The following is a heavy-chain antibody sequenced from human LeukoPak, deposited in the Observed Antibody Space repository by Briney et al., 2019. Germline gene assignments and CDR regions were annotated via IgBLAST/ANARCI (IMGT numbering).Heavy chain of an antibody. J-gene: IGHJ4*02. CDR1: GFTLSSYA. D-gene: IGHD2-2*01. V-gene: IGHV3-30-3*01. CDR3: AQFQPYFDY. CDR2: ISYDGSNK. Sequence: GGSLRLSCAASGFTLSSYAMHWVRHAPGKGLEWVAVISYDGSNKYYADSVKGRFTIYRDNSKNTLYLQMNRLRAEDTAVYYWAQFQPYFDYWGQGTVVTVSS.